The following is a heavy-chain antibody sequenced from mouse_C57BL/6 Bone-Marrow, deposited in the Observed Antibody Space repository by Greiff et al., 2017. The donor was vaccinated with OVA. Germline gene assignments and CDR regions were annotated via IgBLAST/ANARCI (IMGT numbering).Heavy chain of an antibody. CDR2: IDPSDSYT. D-gene: IGHD3-3*01. Sequence: VQLQQPGAELVRPGTSVKLSCKASGYTFTSYWMHWVKQRPGQGLEWIGVIDPSDSYTNYNQKFKGKATLTVDTSSSTAYMQLSSLTSEDSAVYYCARSALPYYFDYWGQGTTLTVSS. CDR1: GYTFTSYW. J-gene: IGHJ2*01. CDR3: ARSALPYYFDY. V-gene: IGHV1-59*01.